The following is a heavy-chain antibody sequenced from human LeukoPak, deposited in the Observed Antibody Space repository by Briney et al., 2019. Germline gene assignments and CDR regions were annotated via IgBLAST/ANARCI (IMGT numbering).Heavy chain of an antibody. J-gene: IGHJ4*02. Sequence: GGSLRLSCAASGFTFSSYAMSWVRQAPGKGLEWVSAISGSGGSTYYADSVKGRFTISRDNSENTLYLQMNSLRAEDTAVYYCAKSLNYYGSGGDYWGQGTLVTVSS. V-gene: IGHV3-23*01. D-gene: IGHD3-10*01. CDR3: AKSLNYYGSGGDY. CDR1: GFTFSSYA. CDR2: ISGSGGST.